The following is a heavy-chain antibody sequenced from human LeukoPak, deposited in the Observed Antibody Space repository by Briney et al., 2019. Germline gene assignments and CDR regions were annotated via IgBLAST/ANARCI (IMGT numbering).Heavy chain of an antibody. V-gene: IGHV1-46*01. D-gene: IGHD6-13*01. CDR2: INPSGGST. Sequence: ASVKVSCKASGYTLTSYYMHWVRQAPGQGREWMGVINPSGGSTSYAQNFQGRVTMTRDTSTSTIYMELSSLRSEDTAVYYCARVRQQLVDYWGQGTLVTVSS. CDR1: GYTLTSYY. CDR3: ARVRQQLVDY. J-gene: IGHJ4*02.